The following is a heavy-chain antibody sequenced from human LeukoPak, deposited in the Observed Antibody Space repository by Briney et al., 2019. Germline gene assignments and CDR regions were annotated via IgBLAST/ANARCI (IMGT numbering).Heavy chain of an antibody. V-gene: IGHV3-48*03. Sequence: PGGSLRLSCAASGFTFSSYEMNWVRQAPGKGLEWVSYISSSGSTIYYADSVKGRFTISRDNAKNSLYLQMNSLRAEDTAVYYCARVKYYYYYGMDVWGQGTTVTVSS. CDR2: ISSSGSTI. J-gene: IGHJ6*02. CDR1: GFTFSSYE. CDR3: ARVKYYYYYGMDV.